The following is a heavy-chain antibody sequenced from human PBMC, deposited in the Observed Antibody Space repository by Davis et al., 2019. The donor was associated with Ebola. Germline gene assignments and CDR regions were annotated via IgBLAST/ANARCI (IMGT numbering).Heavy chain of an antibody. V-gene: IGHV1-8*02. CDR1: GGTFSSYA. J-gene: IGHJ2*01. Sequence: ASVKVSCKASGGTFSSYAINWLRQATGQGLEWLGWMNPNSGNTGYAQKFQGRVTMTKNTSISTAYMEVSSLTSEDTAIYYCARRYDISGYYGWYFDLWGRGTLFTVSS. D-gene: IGHD3-22*01. CDR3: ARRYDISGYYGWYFDL. CDR2: MNPNSGNT.